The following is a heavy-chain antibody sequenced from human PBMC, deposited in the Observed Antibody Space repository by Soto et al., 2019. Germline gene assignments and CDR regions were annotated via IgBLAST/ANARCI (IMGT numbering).Heavy chain of an antibody. V-gene: IGHV3-23*01. D-gene: IGHD4-4*01. CDR2: ISGSGGST. Sequence: EVQLLESGGGLVQPGGSLRLSCAASGFTFSSYAMSWVRQAPGKGLEWVSAISGSGGSTYYADSVKGRFTISRDNSKNTLYLQMNSLRAEDTAVYYCANDPNDYSNPYYYYYMDVWGTGITVTGSS. CDR3: ANDPNDYSNPYYYYYMDV. CDR1: GFTFSSYA. J-gene: IGHJ6*03.